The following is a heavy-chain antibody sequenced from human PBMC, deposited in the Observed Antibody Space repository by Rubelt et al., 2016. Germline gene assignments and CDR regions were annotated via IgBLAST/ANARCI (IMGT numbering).Heavy chain of an antibody. D-gene: IGHD3-22*01. J-gene: IGHJ4*02. CDR1: GFTFSSYG. Sequence: QVQLVESGGGVVQPGGSLRLSCAASGFTFSSYGMHWVRQAPGKGLEWVAVISYDGSNKYYADSVKGRFTISRDNSKNTLYLQMNSLRAEDTAVYYCYDSSDWGQGTLVTVSS. V-gene: IGHV3-30*19. CDR2: ISYDGSNK. CDR3: YDSSD.